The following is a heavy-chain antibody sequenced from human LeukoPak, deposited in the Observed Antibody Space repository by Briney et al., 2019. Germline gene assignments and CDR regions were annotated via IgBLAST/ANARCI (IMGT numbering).Heavy chain of an antibody. D-gene: IGHD3-3*01. CDR2: IYYSGST. CDR3: AIFDFGVVRDEWFDP. Sequence: SETLSLTCTVSGGSISSYYWSWIRQPPGKGLEWIGYIYYSGSTNYNPSLKSRVTISVDTSKNQFSLKLSSVTAADTAVYYCAIFDFGVVRDEWFDPWGQGTLVTVSS. J-gene: IGHJ5*02. CDR1: GGSISSYY. V-gene: IGHV4-59*01.